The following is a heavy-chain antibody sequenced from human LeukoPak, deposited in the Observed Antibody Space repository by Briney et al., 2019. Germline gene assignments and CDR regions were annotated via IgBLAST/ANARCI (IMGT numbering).Heavy chain of an antibody. CDR2: ISYDGSNK. Sequence: GGSLRLSCAASGFTFSDYGIHWVRQAPGKGLERVAVISYDGSNKYYADSVKGRFTISREISKNTVYLKMNSLRTEDTALYYCAKSQGPYSSGWYFGNWGQGTLVTVSS. CDR1: GFTFSDYG. V-gene: IGHV3-30*18. J-gene: IGHJ4*02. D-gene: IGHD6-19*01. CDR3: AKSQGPYSSGWYFGN.